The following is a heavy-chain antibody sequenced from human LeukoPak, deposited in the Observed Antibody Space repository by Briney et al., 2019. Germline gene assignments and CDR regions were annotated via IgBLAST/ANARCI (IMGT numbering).Heavy chain of an antibody. CDR2: IKQDGSEK. Sequence: GGSLRLSCAASGFTFSRYWMSWVRQAPGKGLEWVANIKQDGSEKYYVDSVKGRFTISRDNAKNSLYLQMNSLRAEDTAVYYCARDRFYSVVVTAFDYWGQGTLVTVSS. V-gene: IGHV3-7*01. CDR3: ARDRFYSVVVTAFDY. CDR1: GFTFSRYW. D-gene: IGHD2-21*02. J-gene: IGHJ4*02.